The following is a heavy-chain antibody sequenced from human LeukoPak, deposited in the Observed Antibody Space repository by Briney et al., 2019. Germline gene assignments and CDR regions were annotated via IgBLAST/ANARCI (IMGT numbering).Heavy chain of an antibody. D-gene: IGHD3-9*01. CDR3: ASSDYDILTGYRRSFDI. CDR2: INHSGST. J-gene: IGHJ3*02. V-gene: IGHV4-34*01. CDR1: GGSFSGYY. Sequence: SETLSLTCAVYGGSFSGYYWSWIRQPPGKGLEWIGEINHSGSTNYNPSLKSRVTISVDTSKNQFSLKLSSVTATDTAVYYCASSDYDILTGYRRSFDIWGQGTMVTVSS.